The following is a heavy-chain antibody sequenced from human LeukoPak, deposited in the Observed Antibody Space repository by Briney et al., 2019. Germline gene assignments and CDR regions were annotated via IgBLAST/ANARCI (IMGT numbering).Heavy chain of an antibody. Sequence: TTSETLSLTCTVSGVSISSSNSYWGWIRQPPGKGLQWIGSIYYSGSTYCKPSLKSRVTISVDTSKNQFSLKLSSVTAADTAVYYCARVLDTAMAPPGYFDYWGQGTLVTVSS. D-gene: IGHD5-18*01. CDR3: ARVLDTAMAPPGYFDY. CDR2: IYYSGST. V-gene: IGHV4-39*07. J-gene: IGHJ4*02. CDR1: GVSISSSNSY.